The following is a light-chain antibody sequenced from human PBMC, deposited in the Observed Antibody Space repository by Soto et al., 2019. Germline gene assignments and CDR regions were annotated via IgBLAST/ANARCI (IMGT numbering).Light chain of an antibody. J-gene: IGKJ1*01. CDR1: QSVSSN. CDR2: GAS. V-gene: IGKV3-15*01. Sequence: EIVMTQSPATLSVSPGERATLSCRASQSVSSNLAWYQQKPGQAPRLLIYGASTRATGIPARFSGSGSGTEVTLTISSIQSEDFAVYYCQHYNNWPRTFGQGTKVEIK. CDR3: QHYNNWPRT.